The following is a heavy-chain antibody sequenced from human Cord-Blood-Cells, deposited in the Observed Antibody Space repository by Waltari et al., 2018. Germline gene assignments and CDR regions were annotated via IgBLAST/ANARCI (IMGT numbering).Heavy chain of an antibody. CDR2: ISYDGSNK. CDR1: VFTFSSYG. J-gene: IGHJ6*02. D-gene: IGHD3-10*01. V-gene: IGHV3-30*18. CDR3: AKDLDYGSGSYYVPYYYYYCMDV. Sequence: QVQLVESGGGVVQPGRSLRLSCAASVFTFSSYGMHWVRQAPGKGLEWVAVISYDGSNKYYAASVKGRFTISRDNSKNTLYLQMNSLRAEDTAVYYCAKDLDYGSGSYYVPYYYYYCMDVWGQGTTVTVSS.